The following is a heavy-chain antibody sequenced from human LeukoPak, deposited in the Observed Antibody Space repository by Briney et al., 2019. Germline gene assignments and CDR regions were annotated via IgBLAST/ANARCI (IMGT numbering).Heavy chain of an antibody. CDR1: GFTFSTYG. V-gene: IGHV3-30*18. CDR3: AKVGYNFGYRGNFDY. CDR2: ISYDGIKK. D-gene: IGHD5-18*01. J-gene: IGHJ4*02. Sequence: GGSLRLSCAASGFTFSTYGMHWGRQAPGKGLEWVAVISYDGIKKYYAESVKGRFTVSRDNSKNTLYLEMNSLRAEDTAVYYCAKVGYNFGYRGNFDYWGQGTLVTVSS.